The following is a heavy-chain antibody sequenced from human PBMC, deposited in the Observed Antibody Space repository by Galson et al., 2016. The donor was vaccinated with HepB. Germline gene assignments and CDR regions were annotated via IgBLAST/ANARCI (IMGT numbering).Heavy chain of an antibody. D-gene: IGHD2-8*01. CDR3: ANQKMLSQMYYFGMDV. CDR2: ITGSGGTT. CDR1: GFTFSSYA. V-gene: IGHV3-23*01. J-gene: IGHJ6*02. Sequence: LRLSCAASGFTFSSYAMIWVRQAPGKGLEWVSAITGSGGTTSYADSVKGRFAISRDNSKNTLYLQMNSLRAEDTAIYYCANQKMLSQMYYFGMDVWGQGTTVTVSS.